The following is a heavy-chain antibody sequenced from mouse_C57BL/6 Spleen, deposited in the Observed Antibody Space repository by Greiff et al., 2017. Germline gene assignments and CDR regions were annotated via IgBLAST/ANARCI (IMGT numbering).Heavy chain of an antibody. CDR1: GYTFTSYW. Sequence: QVQLQQPGAELVKPGASVKLSCKASGYTFTSYWMHWVKQRPGQGLEWIGMIHPNSGSTNYNEKFKSKATLTVDKSSSTAYMQLSSLASEDSAVYYCARDYDGYLFDDWGQGTTLTVSS. CDR3: ARDYDGYLFDD. CDR2: IHPNSGST. D-gene: IGHD2-3*01. J-gene: IGHJ2*01. V-gene: IGHV1-64*01.